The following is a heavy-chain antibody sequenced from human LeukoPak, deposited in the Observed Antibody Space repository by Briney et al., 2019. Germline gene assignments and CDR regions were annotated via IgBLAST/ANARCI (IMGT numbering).Heavy chain of an antibody. Sequence: PGGSLRLSCAASGFTFSSYSMNWVRQAPGKGLEWVSSISSSSSYIYYADSVKGRFTISRDNAKNSLYLQMNSLRAEDTAVYYCASPYYDFWSGYYRLDYWGQGTLVTVPS. J-gene: IGHJ4*02. D-gene: IGHD3-3*01. CDR2: ISSSSSYI. CDR1: GFTFSSYS. V-gene: IGHV3-21*01. CDR3: ASPYYDFWSGYYRLDY.